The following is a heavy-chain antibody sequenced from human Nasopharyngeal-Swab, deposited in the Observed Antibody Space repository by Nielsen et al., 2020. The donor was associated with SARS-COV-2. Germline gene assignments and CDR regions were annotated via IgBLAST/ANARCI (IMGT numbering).Heavy chain of an antibody. D-gene: IGHD6-13*01. J-gene: IGHJ4*02. V-gene: IGHV3-30*03. CDR1: GFTFSSYG. CDR2: ISYDGSNK. CDR3: ARSIAAWGKDY. Sequence: GESLKISCAASGFTFSSYGMHWVRQAPGKGLEWVAVISYDGSNKYYADSVKGRFTISRDNSKNTLYLQMNSLRAEDTAVYYCARSIAAWGKDYWGQGTLVTVSS.